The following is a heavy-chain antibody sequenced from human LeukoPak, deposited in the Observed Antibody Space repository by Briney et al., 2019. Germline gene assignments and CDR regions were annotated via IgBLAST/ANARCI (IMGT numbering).Heavy chain of an antibody. V-gene: IGHV1-69*13. J-gene: IGHJ5*02. CDR3: ARDRDTGPGWFDP. Sequence: GASVKVSCKASGGTFSSYAISWVRQAPGQGLEWMGGIIPIFGTANYAQKFQGRVTITADESTSTAYMELSSLRSEDTAVYYCARDRDTGPGWFDPWGQGTLVTVSS. D-gene: IGHD1-14*01. CDR1: GGTFSSYA. CDR2: IIPIFGTA.